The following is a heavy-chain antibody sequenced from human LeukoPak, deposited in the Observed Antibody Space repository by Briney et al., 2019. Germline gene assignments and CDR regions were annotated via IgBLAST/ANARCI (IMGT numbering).Heavy chain of an antibody. CDR3: AKDGLGYCSGGSCYGWSD. CDR1: GFTFSSYA. D-gene: IGHD2-15*01. Sequence: PVGSLRLSCAASGFTFSSYAMSWVRQAPGKGLEWVSAISVSGGSTYYADSVKGRFTISRDNSKNTLYLQMNSLRAEDTAVYYCAKDGLGYCSGGSCYGWSDWGQGTLVTVSS. V-gene: IGHV3-23*01. J-gene: IGHJ4*02. CDR2: ISVSGGST.